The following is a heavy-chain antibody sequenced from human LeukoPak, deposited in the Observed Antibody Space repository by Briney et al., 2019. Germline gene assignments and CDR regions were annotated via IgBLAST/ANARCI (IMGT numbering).Heavy chain of an antibody. CDR3: ARSVAAVAGTRARYWYFDL. CDR1: GGSISSYY. CDR2: IYYSGST. D-gene: IGHD6-19*01. J-gene: IGHJ2*01. Sequence: SETLSLTCTVSGGSISSYYWSWIRQPPGKGLEWIGYIYYSGSTNYNPSLKSRVTISVDTSKNQFSLKLSSVTAADTAVYYCARSVAAVAGTRARYWYFDLWGRGTLVTVSS. V-gene: IGHV4-59*01.